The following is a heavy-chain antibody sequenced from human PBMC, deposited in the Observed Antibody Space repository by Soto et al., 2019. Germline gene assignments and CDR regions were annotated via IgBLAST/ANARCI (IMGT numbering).Heavy chain of an antibody. J-gene: IGHJ3*02. D-gene: IGHD4-17*01. CDR1: GGSISSYY. V-gene: IGHV4-59*01. CDR3: ARDEDYGDYVAAFDI. Sequence: SETLSLTCTVSGGSISSYYWSWIRQPPGKGLEWIGYIYYSGSTNYNPSLKSRVTISVDTSKNQFSLKLSSVTAADTAVYCCARDEDYGDYVAAFDIWGQGTMVT. CDR2: IYYSGST.